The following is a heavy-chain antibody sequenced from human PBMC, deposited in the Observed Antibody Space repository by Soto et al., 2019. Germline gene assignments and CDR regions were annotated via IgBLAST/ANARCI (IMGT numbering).Heavy chain of an antibody. Sequence: GGSLRLSCAASGFTFSSYAMHWFRQAPGKGLEWVAVISYDGSNKYYADSVKGRFTISRDNSKNTLYLQMNSLRAEDTAVYYCAREYYYDSSGYEDYYGMDVRGQGTTVTVSS. CDR1: GFTFSSYA. J-gene: IGHJ6*02. V-gene: IGHV3-30-3*01. D-gene: IGHD3-22*01. CDR3: AREYYYDSSGYEDYYGMDV. CDR2: ISYDGSNK.